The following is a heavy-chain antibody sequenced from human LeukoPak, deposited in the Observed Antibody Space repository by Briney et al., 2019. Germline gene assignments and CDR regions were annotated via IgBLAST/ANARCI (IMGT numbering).Heavy chain of an antibody. Sequence: SVKVSCKASGGTFSSYAISWVRQAPGQGLEWMGGIIPIFGTANYARKFQGRVTITADESTSTAYMELSSLRSEDTAVYYCARASYQLLYFYYYYYMDVWGKGTTVTVSS. CDR1: GGTFSSYA. CDR2: IIPIFGTA. J-gene: IGHJ6*03. V-gene: IGHV1-69*13. CDR3: ARASYQLLYFYYYYYMDV. D-gene: IGHD2-2*01.